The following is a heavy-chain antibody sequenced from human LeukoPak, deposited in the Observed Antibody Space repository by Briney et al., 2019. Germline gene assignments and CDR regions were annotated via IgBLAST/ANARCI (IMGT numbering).Heavy chain of an antibody. CDR1: GDSVSSNSAA. CDR2: TYYRSKWYN. J-gene: IGHJ3*02. D-gene: IGHD2-15*01. CDR3: ARVLRYCSGGSCTYDAFDI. Sequence: SQTLSLTCAISGDSVSSNSAAWNWIRQSPSRGLEWLGRTYYRSKWYNDYAVSVKSRITINPDTSKNHFSLQLNSVTPEDTAVYYCARVLRYCSGGSCTYDAFDIWGQGTMVTVSS. V-gene: IGHV6-1*01.